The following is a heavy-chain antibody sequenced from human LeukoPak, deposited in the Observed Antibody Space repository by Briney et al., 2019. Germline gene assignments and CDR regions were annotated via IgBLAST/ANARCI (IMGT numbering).Heavy chain of an antibody. CDR2: FKTKYNQV. V-gene: IGHV3-23*05. Sequence: LPGGSLRLSCVASGFTLSDYAMNWVRQAPGKGQEWVSTFKTKYNQVYYAESVRGRFTISTDNSKNAVYLQMNSLRAEDTALYYCARSVPDYTRFDYWGQGALVTVSS. D-gene: IGHD4-11*01. CDR3: ARSVPDYTRFDY. J-gene: IGHJ4*02. CDR1: GFTLSDYA.